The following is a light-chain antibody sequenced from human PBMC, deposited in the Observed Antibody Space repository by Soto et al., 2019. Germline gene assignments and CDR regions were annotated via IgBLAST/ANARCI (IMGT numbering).Light chain of an antibody. Sequence: DIQMSQSPSTVSVSVGDNVNITCRASQNIYSWLAWYRQQPGKAPELLMYGASTLERGVPSRFRGSGSGTEFTLTITGLQPEDFGSYFCHHYSGPWTFGQGTKVEIK. CDR2: GAS. CDR1: QNIYSW. CDR3: HHYSGPWT. V-gene: IGKV1-5*01. J-gene: IGKJ1*01.